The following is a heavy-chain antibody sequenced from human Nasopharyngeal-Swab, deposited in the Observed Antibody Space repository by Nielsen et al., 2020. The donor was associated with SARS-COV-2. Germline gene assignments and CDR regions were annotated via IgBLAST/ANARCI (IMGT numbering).Heavy chain of an antibody. D-gene: IGHD2/OR15-2a*01. CDR3: ARDTWDV. CDR2: INTNAGTA. J-gene: IGHJ6*02. V-gene: IGHV7-4-1*01. CDR1: GYTFSKYA. Sequence: ASVKVSCKASGYTFSKYAIHWVRQAPGQGLEWMGWINTNAGTATYVQGFTGRFVFSLDTSVSTAYLQIDSLRTEDSAVFYCARDTWDVWGQGTTVTVSS.